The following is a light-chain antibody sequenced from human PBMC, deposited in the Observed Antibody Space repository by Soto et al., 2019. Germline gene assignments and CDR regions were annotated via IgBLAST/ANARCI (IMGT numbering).Light chain of an antibody. J-gene: IGKJ5*01. CDR3: QQSYSVPIT. Sequence: DIQMTQSPSSLSASVGDRVTITCRASQSISSHLNWYQQKPGKAPKFLIHAASSLQSGVPSRFSGSGSGTDFTLTIISLQPEDFATYYCQQSYSVPITFGQGTRLEIK. CDR2: AAS. CDR1: QSISSH. V-gene: IGKV1-39*01.